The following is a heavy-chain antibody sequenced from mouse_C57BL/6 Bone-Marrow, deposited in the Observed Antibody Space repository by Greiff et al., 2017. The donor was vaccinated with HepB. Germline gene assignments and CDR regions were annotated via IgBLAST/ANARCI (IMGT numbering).Heavy chain of an antibody. J-gene: IGHJ4*01. CDR3: ARPDGYYDAMDY. D-gene: IGHD2-3*01. V-gene: IGHV1-54*01. CDR2: INPGSGGT. CDR1: GYAFTNYL. Sequence: QVHVKQSGAELVRPGTSVKVSCKASGYAFTNYLIEWVKQRPGQGLEWIGVINPGSGGTNYNEKFKGKATLTADKSSSTAYMQLSSLTSEDSAVYFCARPDGYYDAMDYWGQGTSVTVSS.